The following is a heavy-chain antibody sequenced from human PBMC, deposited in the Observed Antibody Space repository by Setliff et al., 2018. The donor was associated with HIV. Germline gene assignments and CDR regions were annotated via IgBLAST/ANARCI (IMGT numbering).Heavy chain of an antibody. CDR2: VSYSGST. Sequence: PSETLSLTCAVYGGSFSGYYWGWIRQPPGRGLEWIGSVSYSGSTYYNPSLKSRVTISVDTSKNQFSLKLSSVTAADTAVYYCARVPTNPDFYYYYMDVWGKGTTVTVSS. V-gene: IGHV4-34*01. J-gene: IGHJ6*03. CDR3: ARVPTNPDFYYYYMDV. CDR1: GGSFSGYY.